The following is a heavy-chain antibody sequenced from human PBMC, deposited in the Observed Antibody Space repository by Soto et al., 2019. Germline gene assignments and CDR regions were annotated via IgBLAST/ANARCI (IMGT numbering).Heavy chain of an antibody. CDR3: ARRTGHLYYDFWGGSTTHNWFDP. D-gene: IGHD3-3*01. CDR1: GYSFTSYW. Sequence: PGESLKISCKGSGYSFTSYWIGWVRQMPGKGLEWMGIIYPGDSDTRYSPSFQGQVTISADKSISTAYLQWSSLKASDTAMYYCARRTGHLYYDFWGGSTTHNWFDPWGQGTLVTVSS. J-gene: IGHJ5*02. CDR2: IYPGDSDT. V-gene: IGHV5-51*01.